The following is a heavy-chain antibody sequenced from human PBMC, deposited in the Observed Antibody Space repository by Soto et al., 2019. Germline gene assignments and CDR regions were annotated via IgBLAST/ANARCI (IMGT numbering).Heavy chain of an antibody. CDR1: EGNFSNYG. V-gene: IGHV3-23*01. Sequence: LPKGAAEGNFSNYGGRWVRQDPGKGLEWVSSIGADTSKTFYADFVKGRFTISRDNSKNTLFLQMNNLRAEDTAVYFCAKLKDDAGTGYWGQGTQVTVSS. J-gene: IGHJ4*02. CDR2: IGADTSKT. CDR3: AKLKDDAGTGY.